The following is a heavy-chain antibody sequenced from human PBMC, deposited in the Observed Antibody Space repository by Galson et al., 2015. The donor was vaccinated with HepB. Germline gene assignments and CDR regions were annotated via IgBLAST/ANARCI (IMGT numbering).Heavy chain of an antibody. Sequence: SVKVSCKASGGTFSSYAISWVRQAPGQGLEWMGGIIPIFGTANYAQKFEGRVTITADESTSTAYMELSSLRSEDTAVYYCASAYGDFWSGDRIRNYYYYMDVWGKGTTVTVSS. D-gene: IGHD3-3*01. CDR3: ASAYGDFWSGDRIRNYYYYMDV. V-gene: IGHV1-69*13. CDR2: IIPIFGTA. J-gene: IGHJ6*03. CDR1: GGTFSSYA.